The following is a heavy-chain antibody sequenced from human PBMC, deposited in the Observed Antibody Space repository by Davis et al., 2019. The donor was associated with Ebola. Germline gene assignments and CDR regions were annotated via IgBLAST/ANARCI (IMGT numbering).Heavy chain of an antibody. CDR3: ARDAEVGKNAFDN. J-gene: IGHJ3*02. D-gene: IGHD1-26*01. V-gene: IGHV1-18*01. CDR2: ISVYNGNT. CDR1: GYTFTNYG. Sequence: AASVKVSCKASGYTFTNYGINWVRQAPGQGLEWIGWISVYNGNTEYTPKFQGRVTMTTDTSTSTTYMELRSLRSDDTAVYYCARDAEVGKNAFDNWGQGTMVTVSS.